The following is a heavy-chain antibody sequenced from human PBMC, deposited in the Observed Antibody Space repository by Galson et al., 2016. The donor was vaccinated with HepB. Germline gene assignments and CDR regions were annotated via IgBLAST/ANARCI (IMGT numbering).Heavy chain of an antibody. D-gene: IGHD6-19*01. V-gene: IGHV3-23*05. CDR1: GFNFNIYV. CDR3: AKKRMAPVAGNNYFGS. J-gene: IGHJ4*02. Sequence: SLRLSCAGSGFNFNIYVMSWVRQAPGKGLEWVATIDENAYETQYTDSVKGRFTISSDNSANTLYLQMTSLRAEDTALYYCAKKRMAPVAGNNYFGSWGQGTLVTVSS. CDR2: IDENAYET.